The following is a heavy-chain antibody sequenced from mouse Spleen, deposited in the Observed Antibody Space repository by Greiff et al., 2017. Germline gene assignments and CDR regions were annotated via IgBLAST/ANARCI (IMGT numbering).Heavy chain of an antibody. CDR3: ARSGYGNYRLAY. V-gene: IGHV1-64*01. D-gene: IGHD2-10*02. J-gene: IGHJ3*01. CDR1: GYTFTSYW. CDR2: IHPNSGST. Sequence: QVQLQQPGAELVKPGASVKLSCKASGYTFTSYWMHWVKQRPGQGLEWIGMIHPNSGSTNYNEKFKSKATLTVDKSSSTAYMQLSSLTSEDSAVYYCARSGYGNYRLAYWGQGTLVTVSA.